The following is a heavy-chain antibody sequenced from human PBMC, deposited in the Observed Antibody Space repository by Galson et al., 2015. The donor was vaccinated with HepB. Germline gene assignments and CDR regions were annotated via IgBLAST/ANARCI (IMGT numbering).Heavy chain of an antibody. Sequence: QVQLQESGPGLVKPSETLSLTCTVSGGSISDYYWSWIRQPPGKGLEWIGYIHYSGSTNYSPSLKSRVTISADTPKNQFSLTLNTLTAADTAVYYCGRQKGTMMPFDYWGQGTLVTVSS. CDR3: GRQKGTMMPFDY. CDR1: GGSISDYY. D-gene: IGHD3-22*01. CDR2: IHYSGST. J-gene: IGHJ4*02. V-gene: IGHV4-59*08.